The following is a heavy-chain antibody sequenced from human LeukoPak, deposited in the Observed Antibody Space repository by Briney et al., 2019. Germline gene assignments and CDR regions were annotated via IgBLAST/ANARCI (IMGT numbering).Heavy chain of an antibody. CDR3: ARDGYYYDSSGYYRLDY. CDR2: IIPIFGIA. CDR1: GGTFSSYA. J-gene: IGHJ4*02. Sequence: SVKVSCKAAGGTFSSYAISWVRQAPGQGLEWMGRIIPIFGIANYAQKFQGRVPITADKSTSTAYMELSSLRSEDTAVYYCARDGYYYDSSGYYRLDYWGQGTLVTVSS. V-gene: IGHV1-69*04. D-gene: IGHD3-22*01.